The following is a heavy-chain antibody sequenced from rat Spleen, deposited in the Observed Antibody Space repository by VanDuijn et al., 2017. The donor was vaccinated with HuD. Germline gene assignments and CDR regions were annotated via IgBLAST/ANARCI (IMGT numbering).Heavy chain of an antibody. Sequence: QVQLKESGPGLVQPSQTLSLTCTVSGFSLISHSVHWVRQPPGKGLEWMGGIWGDGSTDYNSVLKSRLTVNRDTSKSQVFLRMNNLQTEDTAIYFCTRGPPRDAVEHYYGYYFDYWGQGVMVTVSS. CDR2: IWGDGST. V-gene: IGHV2-1*01. D-gene: IGHD1-1*01. CDR1: GFSLISHS. CDR3: TRGPPRDAVEHYYGYYFDY. J-gene: IGHJ2*01.